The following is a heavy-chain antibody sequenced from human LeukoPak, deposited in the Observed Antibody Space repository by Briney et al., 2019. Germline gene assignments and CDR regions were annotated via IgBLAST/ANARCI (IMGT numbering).Heavy chain of an antibody. V-gene: IGHV4-59*01. CDR2: IYYSGST. D-gene: IGHD3-9*01. CDR1: GGSISSYY. CDR3: ARDRGNDIWFDY. Sequence: SETLSLTCTVSGGSISSYYWSWIRQPPGKGLEWIGYIYYSGSTNYNPSLKSRVTISVDTSKNQFSLKLSSVTAADTAVYYCARDRGNDIWFDYWGQGTLVTVSS. J-gene: IGHJ4*02.